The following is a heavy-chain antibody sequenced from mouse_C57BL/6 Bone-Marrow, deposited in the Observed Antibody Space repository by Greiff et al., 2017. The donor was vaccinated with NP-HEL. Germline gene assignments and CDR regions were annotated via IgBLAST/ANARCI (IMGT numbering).Heavy chain of an antibody. J-gene: IGHJ1*03. V-gene: IGHV1-81*01. D-gene: IGHD1-1*01. CDR1: GYTFTSYG. CDR3: ARVGTTPWYFDV. Sequence: VQRVESGAELARPGASVKLSCKASGYTFTSYGISWVKQRTGQGLEWIGEIYPRSGNTYYNEKFKGKATLTADKSSSTAYMELRSLTSEDSAVYFCARVGTTPWYFDVWGTGTTVTVSS. CDR2: IYPRSGNT.